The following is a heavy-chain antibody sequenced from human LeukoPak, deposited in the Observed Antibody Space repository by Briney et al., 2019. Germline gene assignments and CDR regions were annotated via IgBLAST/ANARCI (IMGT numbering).Heavy chain of an antibody. D-gene: IGHD1-1*01. CDR2: ISWNSDSI. CDR1: GFSFDDYA. Sequence: GGSLRLSCAASGFSFDDYAMHWVRQAPGKGLEWVSGISWNSDSIDYADSVKGRFTISRDNAKKSLYLQMNSLRDEDTALYYCAKDKALGVQPRYFDYWGQGTLVTVSS. J-gene: IGHJ4*02. CDR3: AKDKALGVQPRYFDY. V-gene: IGHV3-9*01.